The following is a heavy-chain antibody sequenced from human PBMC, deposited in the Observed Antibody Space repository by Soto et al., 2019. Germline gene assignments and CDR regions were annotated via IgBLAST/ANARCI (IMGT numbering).Heavy chain of an antibody. CDR1: GYSFTSYW. CDR2: IYPGDSDT. V-gene: IGHV5-51*01. D-gene: IGHD2-21*02. J-gene: IGHJ6*02. Sequence: PGESLKISCKGSGYSFTSYWIGWVRQMPGKGLEWMGIIYPGDSDTRYSPSFQGQVTISADKSISTAYLQWSSLKASDTAMYYCARQARPLWHIVVVTAKRPGYYGMDVWGQGTTVTVSS. CDR3: ARQARPLWHIVVVTAKRPGYYGMDV.